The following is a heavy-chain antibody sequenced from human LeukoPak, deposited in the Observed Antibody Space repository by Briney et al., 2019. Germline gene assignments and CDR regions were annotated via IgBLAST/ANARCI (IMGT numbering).Heavy chain of an antibody. CDR3: ARVHGAAGTSWFDP. CDR2: ISAYNGNT. V-gene: IGHV1-18*01. CDR1: GYTFTSYG. D-gene: IGHD6-13*01. J-gene: IGHJ5*02. Sequence: ASVKVSCKASGYTFTSYGISWVRLAPGQGLEWMGWISAYNGNTNYAQKLQGRVTMTTDTSTSTAYMELRSLRSDDTAVYYCARVHGAAGTSWFDPWGQGTLVTVSS.